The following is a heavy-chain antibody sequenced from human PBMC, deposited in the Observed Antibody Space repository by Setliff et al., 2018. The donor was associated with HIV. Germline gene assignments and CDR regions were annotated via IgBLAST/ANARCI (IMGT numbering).Heavy chain of an antibody. CDR2: IYYSGST. Sequence: SETLSLTCNLSGDSIRSQFWTWIRQTPGKGLEWIGTIYYSGSTYYNPSLKSRVTISTDTSKNQFSLKVRSVTAADTAVYYCARQVTVVGYFETAAGSFNYWGPGTLVTVSS. CDR3: ARQVTVVGYFETAAGSFNY. J-gene: IGHJ4*02. CDR1: GDSIRSQF. V-gene: IGHV4-59*04. D-gene: IGHD2-21*01.